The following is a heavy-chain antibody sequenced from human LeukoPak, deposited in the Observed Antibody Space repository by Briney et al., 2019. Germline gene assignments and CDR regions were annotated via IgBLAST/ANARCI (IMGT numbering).Heavy chain of an antibody. V-gene: IGHV4-34*01. D-gene: IGHD2-15*01. J-gene: IGHJ5*02. CDR1: GGSFSGYY. CDR3: ARGVVVVVAATYNWFDP. Sequence: SETLSLTCAVYGGSFSGYYWSWIRQPPGKGLEWIGEINHSGSTNYNPSLMSRVTISVDTSKNQFSLKLSSVTAADTAVYYCARGVVVVVAATYNWFDPWGQGTLVTVSS. CDR2: INHSGST.